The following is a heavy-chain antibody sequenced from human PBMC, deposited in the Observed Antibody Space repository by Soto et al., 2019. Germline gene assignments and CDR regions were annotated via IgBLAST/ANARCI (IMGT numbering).Heavy chain of an antibody. D-gene: IGHD6-6*01. CDR2: ISSSSRTT. CDR3: ESDFYRYSSSSPEDV. CDR1: GFSLSDYY. V-gene: IGHV3-11*06. J-gene: IGHJ6*02. Sequence: GILRLSWAAAGFSLSDYYMSWIRQAPGKGLDWVAYISSSSRTTKYGDSVKGRFTISRDNAKNSLFLQMNRLRGEDTAVYYCESDFYRYSSSSPEDVWGQGTTVTVSS.